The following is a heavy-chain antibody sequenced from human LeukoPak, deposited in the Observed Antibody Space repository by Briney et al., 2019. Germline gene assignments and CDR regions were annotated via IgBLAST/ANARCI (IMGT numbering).Heavy chain of an antibody. D-gene: IGHD3-22*01. V-gene: IGHV1-46*01. CDR3: ARDHDSSGHPGLFDY. J-gene: IGHJ4*02. CDR2: INPSGGST. CDR1: GYTFTSYY. Sequence: ASVKVSCKASGYTFTSYYMHWARQAPGQGLEWMGIINPSGGSTSYAQKFQGRVTMTRDTSTSTVYMELSSLRSEDTAVYYCARDHDSSGHPGLFDYWGRGTLVTVSS.